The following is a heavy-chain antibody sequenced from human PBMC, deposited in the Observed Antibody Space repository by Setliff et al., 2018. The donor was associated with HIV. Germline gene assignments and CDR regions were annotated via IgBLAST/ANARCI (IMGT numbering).Heavy chain of an antibody. CDR2: IYSSGNT. D-gene: IGHD5-12*01. CDR3: ARLFQWMSYSFDI. Sequence: SETLSLTCTVSGGSISTSSYYWGWIRQPPGKGLEWIGSIYSSGNTYYSPSLQNRVSMSVDRSKNQFSLKLSSVTAADTAVYYCARLFQWMSYSFDIWGQGTMVTVSS. CDR1: GGSISTSSYY. V-gene: IGHV4-39*01. J-gene: IGHJ3*02.